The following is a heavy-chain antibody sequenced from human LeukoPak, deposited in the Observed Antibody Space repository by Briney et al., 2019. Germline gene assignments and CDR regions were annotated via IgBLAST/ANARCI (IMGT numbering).Heavy chain of an antibody. CDR3: ARPYYYDSRIDP. V-gene: IGHV4-30-4*01. CDR1: GGSISSGDYY. Sequence: SETLSLTCTVSGGSISSGDYYWSWIRQPPGKGLEWIAYMYYSGSTYYNRSLKSRVTMSADTSKNQLSLRLSSVTAADTAVYYCARPYYYDSRIDPWGQGILVTVSS. D-gene: IGHD3-22*01. CDR2: MYYSGST. J-gene: IGHJ5*02.